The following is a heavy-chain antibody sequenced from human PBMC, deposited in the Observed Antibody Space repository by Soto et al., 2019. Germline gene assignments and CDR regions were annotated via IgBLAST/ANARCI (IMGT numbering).Heavy chain of an antibody. Sequence: PSETLSLTCTVSGGSISSSSYYWGWIRQPPGKGLEWIGSIYYSGSTYYNPSLKSRVTISVDTSKNQFSLKLSSVTAADTAVYYCAKDLTMIVVVMFDYWGQGTLVTVSS. CDR2: IYYSGST. V-gene: IGHV4-39*02. D-gene: IGHD3-22*01. CDR1: GGSISSSSYY. CDR3: AKDLTMIVVVMFDY. J-gene: IGHJ4*02.